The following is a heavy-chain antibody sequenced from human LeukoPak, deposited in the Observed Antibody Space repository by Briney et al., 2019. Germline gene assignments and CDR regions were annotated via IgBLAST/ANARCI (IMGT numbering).Heavy chain of an antibody. V-gene: IGHV4-4*07. CDR2: IYTSGST. Sequence: PSETLSLTCTVSGGSISSYYWSWLRQPAGKGLEWIGRIYTSGSTNYNPSLKSRVTMSVDTSKTQFSLKLSSVTAADTAVYYCARSPDYSNTVSPYYFDYWGQGTLVTVSS. J-gene: IGHJ4*02. CDR3: ARSPDYSNTVSPYYFDY. CDR1: GGSISSYY. D-gene: IGHD4-11*01.